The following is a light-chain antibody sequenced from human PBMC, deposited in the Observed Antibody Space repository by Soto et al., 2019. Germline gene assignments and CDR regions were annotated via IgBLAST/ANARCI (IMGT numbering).Light chain of an antibody. Sequence: QSALTQPASVSGSPGQSITISCTGTSSDVGDNNYVSWYQQHPGKAPKLMIYDVTHRPSGISNRFSGSKSGNTASLTISGLQAEDEADYYCSSYTSSSTLYVFGTETKLTVL. CDR1: SSDVGDNNY. J-gene: IGLJ1*01. CDR3: SSYTSSSTLYV. V-gene: IGLV2-14*01. CDR2: DVT.